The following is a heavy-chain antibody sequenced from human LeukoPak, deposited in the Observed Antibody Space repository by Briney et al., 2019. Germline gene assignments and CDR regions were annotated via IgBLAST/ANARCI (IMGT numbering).Heavy chain of an antibody. CDR1: GFTFSSYA. D-gene: IGHD3-10*01. CDR3: AKAYYYGSGSYFGGMDV. Sequence: PGGSLRLSCAASGFTFSSYAMSWVRQAPGKGLEWVSAISGSGGSTYYADSVKGRFTISRDNSKNTLYLQMNSLRAEDTAVYYCAKAYYYGSGSYFGGMDVWGQGTTATVSS. CDR2: ISGSGGST. J-gene: IGHJ6*02. V-gene: IGHV3-23*01.